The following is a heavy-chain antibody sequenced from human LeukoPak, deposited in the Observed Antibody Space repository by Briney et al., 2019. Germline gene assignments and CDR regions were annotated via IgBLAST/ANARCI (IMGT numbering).Heavy chain of an antibody. Sequence: SETLSLTCTVSGGSISSYYWSWIRQPPGKGLEWIGYIYYSGSTNYNPSLKSRVTISVDTSKNQFSLKLGSVTAADTAVYYCARGRIGQQLVRGYYYYYMDVWGKGTTVTVSS. CDR1: GGSISSYY. V-gene: IGHV4-59*01. D-gene: IGHD6-13*01. J-gene: IGHJ6*03. CDR2: IYYSGST. CDR3: ARGRIGQQLVRGYYYYYMDV.